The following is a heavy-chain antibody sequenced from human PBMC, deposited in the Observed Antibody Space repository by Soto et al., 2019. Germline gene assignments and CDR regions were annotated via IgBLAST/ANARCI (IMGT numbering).Heavy chain of an antibody. V-gene: IGHV4-4*02. CDR2: IYHSGST. CDR3: ARGVVVVPAAMNNWFDP. D-gene: IGHD2-2*01. Sequence: QVQLQESGPGLVKPSGTLSLTCAVSGGSISSSNWWSWVRQPPGKGLEWIGEIYHSGSTNYNPSLQSRVTISVDKSKNQFSLKLSSVTAADTAVYYCARGVVVVPAAMNNWFDPWGQGTLVTVSS. CDR1: GGSISSSNW. J-gene: IGHJ5*02.